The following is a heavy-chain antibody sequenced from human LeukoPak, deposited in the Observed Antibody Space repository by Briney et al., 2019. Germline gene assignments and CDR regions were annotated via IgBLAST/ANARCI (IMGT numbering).Heavy chain of an antibody. CDR2: IYTSGST. D-gene: IGHD3-9*01. CDR1: GGSISSYY. J-gene: IGHJ5*02. V-gene: IGHV4-4*07. CDR3: AGDPAYYDILTGSNWFDP. Sequence: SETLSLTCTVSGGSISSYYWSWIRQPAGKRLEWIGRIYTSGSTNYNPSLKSRVTMSVDTSKNQFSLKLSSVTAADTAVYYCAGDPAYYDILTGSNWFDPWGQGTLVTVSS.